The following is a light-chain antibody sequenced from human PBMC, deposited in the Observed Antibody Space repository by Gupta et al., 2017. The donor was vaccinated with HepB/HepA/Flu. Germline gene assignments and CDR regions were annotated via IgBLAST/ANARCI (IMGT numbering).Light chain of an antibody. V-gene: IGKV3-20*01. Sequence: EIVLTQSPGTLSLSPGERATLSCRASQSVSSSYLAWYQQKPGQAPRLLIYVASSRDTGIPDRFSGSGSGTDFTLTISRLEPEDFAVYYCQQYGSSPGITFGQGTRLEIK. J-gene: IGKJ5*01. CDR3: QQYGSSPGIT. CDR1: QSVSSSY. CDR2: VAS.